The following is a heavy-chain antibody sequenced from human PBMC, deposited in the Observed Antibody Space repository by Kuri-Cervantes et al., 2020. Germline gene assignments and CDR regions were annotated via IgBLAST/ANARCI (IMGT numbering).Heavy chain of an antibody. Sequence: GGSLRLSCAASGFTFSSYWMHWVRQAPGKGLEWVSSISRSSSYIYYADSVKGRFTISRDNAKNSLYLQMNSLRAEDTAVYYCARFTYYYDSSGSRFDYWGQGTLVTVSS. J-gene: IGHJ4*02. CDR3: ARFTYYYDSSGSRFDY. CDR2: ISRSSSYI. D-gene: IGHD3-22*01. CDR1: GFTFSSYW. V-gene: IGHV3-21*01.